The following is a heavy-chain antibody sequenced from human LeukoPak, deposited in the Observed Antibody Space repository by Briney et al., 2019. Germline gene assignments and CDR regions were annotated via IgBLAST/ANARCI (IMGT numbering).Heavy chain of an antibody. CDR3: ASPYDSTDAFDI. V-gene: IGHV1-2*02. J-gene: IGHJ3*02. CDR2: INPNSGGT. CDR1: GYTFTGYY. Sequence: GASVKVSCKASGYTFTGYYMHWVRQAPGQGLEWMGWINPNSGGTNYAQKLQGRVTMTTDTSTSTAYMELRSLRSDDTAVYYCASPYDSTDAFDIWGQGTMVTVSS. D-gene: IGHD3-22*01.